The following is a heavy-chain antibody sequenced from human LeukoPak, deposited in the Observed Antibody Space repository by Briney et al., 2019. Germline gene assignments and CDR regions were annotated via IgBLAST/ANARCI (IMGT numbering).Heavy chain of an antibody. CDR2: VNPNNGVT. Sequence: ASVKVSCKASEDTFTGYYIHWVRQAPGQGLEWMGWVNPNNGVTEYAQEFQGRVTMTRDTSLSTAYMELSRLRSDDTAVYYCARVYDFWSGYPPGYWGQGTLVTVSS. J-gene: IGHJ4*02. CDR1: EDTFTGYY. V-gene: IGHV1-2*02. CDR3: ARVYDFWSGYPPGY. D-gene: IGHD3-3*01.